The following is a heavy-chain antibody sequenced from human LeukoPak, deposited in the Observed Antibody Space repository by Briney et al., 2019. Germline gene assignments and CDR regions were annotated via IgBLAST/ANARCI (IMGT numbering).Heavy chain of an antibody. V-gene: IGHV4-59*01. J-gene: IGHJ4*02. CDR3: AREPYDSGSYFDY. D-gene: IGHD1-26*01. CDR1: GGSISSYY. CDR2: INYSGST. Sequence: SETLSLTCTVSGGSISSYYWSWIRQPPGKGLEWIGFINYSGSTNYNPSLKSRVTISVDTSKNQFSLKLSSVTAADTAVYYCAREPYDSGSYFDYWGQGTLVTVSS.